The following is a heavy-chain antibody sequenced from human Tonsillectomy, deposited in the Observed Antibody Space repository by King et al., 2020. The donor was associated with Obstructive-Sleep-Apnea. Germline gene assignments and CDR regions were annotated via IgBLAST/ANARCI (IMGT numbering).Heavy chain of an antibody. D-gene: IGHD6-19*01. CDR3: ARRSGWYGPSYFYY. CDR1: GGTFSSYA. CDR2: IIPILGIA. J-gene: IGHJ4*02. V-gene: IGHV1-69*10. Sequence: QLVQSGAEVKKPGSSVKVSCKASGGTFSSYAISWVRQAPGQGLEWMGGIIPILGIANYAQKFQGRVTITADKSTSTAYMELSSLRSEDTAVYYCARRSGWYGPSYFYYWGQGTLVTVSS.